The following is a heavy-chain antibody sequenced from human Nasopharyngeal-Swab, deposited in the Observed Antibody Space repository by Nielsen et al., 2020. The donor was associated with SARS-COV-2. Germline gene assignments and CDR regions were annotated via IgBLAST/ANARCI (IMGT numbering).Heavy chain of an antibody. CDR3: ARLMNDYDSSGLWGYYFDY. CDR1: GGSISTYY. Sequence: SETLSLTCTLSGGSISTYYWSWIRQPPGKGLEWIGYIHFSGSTIYHPSLKSRITISVDMSQNQFSLKLNSVTAADTAVYYCARLMNDYDSSGLWGYYFDYWGQGTLVTVSS. CDR2: IHFSGST. D-gene: IGHD3-22*01. J-gene: IGHJ4*02. V-gene: IGHV4-59*01.